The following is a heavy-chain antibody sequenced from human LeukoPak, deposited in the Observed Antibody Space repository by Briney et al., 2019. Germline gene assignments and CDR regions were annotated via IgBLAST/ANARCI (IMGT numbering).Heavy chain of an antibody. Sequence: GASVKVSCKASGYTFTSYGISWVRQAPGQGLEWKGWISAYNGNTNYAQKLQGRVTMTTDTSTSTAYMELRSLRSDDTAVYYCARETTVVTLSGLGYWGQGTLVTVSS. CDR3: ARETTVVTLSGLGY. CDR2: ISAYNGNT. D-gene: IGHD4-23*01. CDR1: GYTFTSYG. V-gene: IGHV1-18*01. J-gene: IGHJ4*02.